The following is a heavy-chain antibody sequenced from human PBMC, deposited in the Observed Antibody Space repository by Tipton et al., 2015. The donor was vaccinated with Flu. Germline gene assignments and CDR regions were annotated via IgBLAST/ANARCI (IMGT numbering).Heavy chain of an antibody. V-gene: IGHV5-10-1*01. CDR3: ARLSYYDVDLKNFYFDY. CDR1: GYSFISYW. D-gene: IGHD3-10*02. Sequence: QSGAEVKKPGESLKISCKGSGYSFISYWIGWVRQMPGRGLEWIGSIYPSGTTYYNPSLKSRVTISVDTSKSQFSLMLRSVTAADTAVYYCARLSYYDVDLKNFYFDYWGQGALVTVSS. CDR2: IYPSGTT. J-gene: IGHJ4*02.